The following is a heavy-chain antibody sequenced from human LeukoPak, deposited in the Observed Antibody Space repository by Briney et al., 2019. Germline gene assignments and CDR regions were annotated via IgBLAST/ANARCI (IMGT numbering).Heavy chain of an antibody. CDR1: GFTFSSYA. J-gene: IGHJ6*03. Sequence: GGSLRLSCAASGFTFSSYAMHWVRQAPGKELEWVAVISYDGSNKYYADSVKGRFTISRDNSKNTLYLQMNSLRAEDTAVYYCARRAMTTVTTFYYYYMDVWGKGTTVTVSS. CDR3: ARRAMTTVTTFYYYYMDV. D-gene: IGHD4-17*01. V-gene: IGHV3-30*04. CDR2: ISYDGSNK.